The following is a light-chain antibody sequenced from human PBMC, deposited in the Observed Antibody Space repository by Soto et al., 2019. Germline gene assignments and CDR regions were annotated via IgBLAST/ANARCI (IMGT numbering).Light chain of an antibody. J-gene: IGKJ2*01. CDR2: KAS. CDR1: QSIGNW. V-gene: IGKV1-5*03. CDR3: QQYDSYPYT. Sequence: DIQMTQSPSTLSASEGDRVTITCRASQSIGNWLAWYQQKTGKAPKLLIYKASILQSGVPARFSGSGSGTKFTLTISSLQPDDFATYYCQQYDSYPYTFGQGTKLEIK.